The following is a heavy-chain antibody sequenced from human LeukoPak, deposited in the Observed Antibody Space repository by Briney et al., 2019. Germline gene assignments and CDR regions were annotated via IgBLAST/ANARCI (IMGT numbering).Heavy chain of an antibody. J-gene: IGHJ4*02. Sequence: ASVKVSCKASGYTFTSYDINWVRQATGQGLEWMGWMNPNSGNTGYAQKFQGRVTMTRNTSISTAYMELSSLRSEDTAVYYCARVGSSSSGIGYWGQGTLVTVSS. D-gene: IGHD6-6*01. CDR2: MNPNSGNT. CDR1: GYTFTSYD. V-gene: IGHV1-8*01. CDR3: ARVGSSSSGIGY.